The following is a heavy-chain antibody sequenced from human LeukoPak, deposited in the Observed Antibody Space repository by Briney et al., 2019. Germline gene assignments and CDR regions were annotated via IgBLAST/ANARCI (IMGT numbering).Heavy chain of an antibody. CDR2: INHSGST. CDR3: ARVRSVYYYYYGMDV. J-gene: IGHJ6*02. Sequence: SETLSLTCAVYGGSFSGYYWSWIRQPAGKGLEWIGEINHSGSTNYNPSLKSRVTISVDTSKNQFSLKLSSVTAADTAVYYCARVRSVYYYYYGMDVWGQGTTVTVSS. CDR1: GGSFSGYY. V-gene: IGHV4-34*01.